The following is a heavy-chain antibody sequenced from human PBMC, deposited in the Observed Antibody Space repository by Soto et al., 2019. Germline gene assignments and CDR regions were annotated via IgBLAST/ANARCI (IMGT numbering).Heavy chain of an antibody. V-gene: IGHV4-39*01. D-gene: IGHD2-15*01. CDR3: ARGYCSGGSCYSFDY. J-gene: IGHJ4*02. Sequence: QLQLQESGPGLVKPSETLSLTCTVSGGSISSSSYYWGWIRQPPGKGLEWIGSIYYSGSTYYNPSLKIRVTISVDTSKNQFSLKLSSVTAADTAVYYCARGYCSGGSCYSFDYWGQGTLVTVSS. CDR2: IYYSGST. CDR1: GGSISSSSYY.